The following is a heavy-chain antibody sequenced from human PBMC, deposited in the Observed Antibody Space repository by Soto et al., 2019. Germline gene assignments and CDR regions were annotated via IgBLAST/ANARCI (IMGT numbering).Heavy chain of an antibody. CDR3: ARDRLGLGFWSVSDGGGMDV. J-gene: IGHJ6*02. V-gene: IGHV3-33*01. CDR2: IWYDASNK. CDR1: GFTFSSYG. Sequence: PGRSLRLSCAASGFTFSSYGMHWVRQAPGKGLEWVAVIWYDASNKYYADSVKGRFTISRDKSNNTLYLQMNSLRAEDTAVYYCARDRLGLGFWSVSDGGGMDVCGQGTTVSVSS. D-gene: IGHD3-3*01.